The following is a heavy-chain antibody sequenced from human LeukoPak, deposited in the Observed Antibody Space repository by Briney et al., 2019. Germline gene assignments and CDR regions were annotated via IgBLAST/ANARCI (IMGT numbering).Heavy chain of an antibody. D-gene: IGHD6-13*01. V-gene: IGHV3-7*01. CDR2: IKQDGSEK. CDR3: ARSGSKNSSSWYDAFDI. J-gene: IGHJ3*02. Sequence: GGSLRLSCAASGFIVSSNYMSWVRQAPGKGLEWVANIKQDGSEKYYVDSVKGRFTISRDNAKNSLYLQMNSLRAEDTAVYYCARSGSKNSSSWYDAFDIWGQGTMVTVSS. CDR1: GFIVSSNY.